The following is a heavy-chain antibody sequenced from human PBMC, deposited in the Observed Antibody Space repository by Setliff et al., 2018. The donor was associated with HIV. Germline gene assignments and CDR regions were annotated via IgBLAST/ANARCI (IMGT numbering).Heavy chain of an antibody. J-gene: IGHJ6*02. CDR3: ASLQPDAVDA. Sequence: ESLKISCKASGYSFTNYWIGWVRQMPGKGLEWMGIIHPGDSETRYSPSFQGQVIISADKSINTAYLQWSSLKASDTAMYYCASLQPDAVDAWGQGTTVTVSS. CDR1: GYSFTNYW. V-gene: IGHV5-51*01. CDR2: IHPGDSET.